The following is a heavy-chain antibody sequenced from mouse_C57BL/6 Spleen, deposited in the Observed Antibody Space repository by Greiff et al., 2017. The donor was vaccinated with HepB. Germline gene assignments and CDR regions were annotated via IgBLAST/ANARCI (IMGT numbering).Heavy chain of an antibody. V-gene: IGHV1-50*01. CDR3: ARSGGYDKRAWFAY. J-gene: IGHJ3*01. Sequence: QVQLQQPGAELVKPGASVKLSCKASGYTFTSYWMQWVKQRPGQGLEWIGEIDPSDSYTNYNQKFKGKATLTVDTSSSTAYMQLSSLTSEDSAVYYCARSGGYDKRAWFAYWGQGTLVTVSA. CDR1: GYTFTSYW. D-gene: IGHD2-2*01. CDR2: IDPSDSYT.